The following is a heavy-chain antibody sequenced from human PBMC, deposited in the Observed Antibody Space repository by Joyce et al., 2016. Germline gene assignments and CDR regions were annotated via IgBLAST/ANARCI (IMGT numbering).Heavy chain of an antibody. CDR2: RKGCGTEK. D-gene: IGHD3/OR15-3a*01. CDR3: ARDTRESTFDVWTSYPYYFDS. J-gene: IGHJ4*02. V-gene: IGHV3-7*03. CDR1: GFTFSSYW. Sequence: EVQLVESGGGLVQPGGSLRLSFAASGFTFSSYWMSWVRQDPGEGREWVGKRKGCGTEKYDVDARKDRYTSSRDNAKKSLFLQMSSLRGDDTAVYYCARDTRESTFDVWTSYPYYFDSWSQGTLLTVSS.